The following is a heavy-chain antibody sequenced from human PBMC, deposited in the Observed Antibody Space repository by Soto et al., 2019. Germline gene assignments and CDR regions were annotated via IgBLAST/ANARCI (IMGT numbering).Heavy chain of an antibody. D-gene: IGHD2-21*02. V-gene: IGHV1-2*02. CDR1: GYRFTGYG. CDR2: INPKSGAT. J-gene: IGHJ6*02. Sequence: ASVNVSCKAPGYRFTGYGLHWVRQARGQGLQWMGWINPKSGATDYAQKFQGRVTMTREMSTNTAYLELSGLRSDDTADDTAVYYCAKSNYGGDDYNGMDVWGQGTTVTVSS. CDR3: VYYCAKSNYGGDDYNGMDV.